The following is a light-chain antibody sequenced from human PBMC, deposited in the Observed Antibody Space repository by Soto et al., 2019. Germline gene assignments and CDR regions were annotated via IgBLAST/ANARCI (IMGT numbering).Light chain of an antibody. V-gene: IGKV3-11*01. J-gene: IGKJ4*01. CDR1: HSIDFY. Sequence: TQSPATLSLSPGERATLSCRASHSIDFYLAWYQHKPGQSPRLLIYDASKRATGIPARFSGSGSGTDFTHTISRLEPEDFAVYYCQQRSDWPPLTFGGGTKVEIK. CDR3: QQRSDWPPLT. CDR2: DAS.